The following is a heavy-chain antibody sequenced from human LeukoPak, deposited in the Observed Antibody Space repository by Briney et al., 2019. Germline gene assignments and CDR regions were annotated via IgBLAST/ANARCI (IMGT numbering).Heavy chain of an antibody. CDR3: ARDAQWLVPEGYYYYMDV. CDR1: GFTFSRYN. D-gene: IGHD6-19*01. Sequence: GGSLRLSCAGSGFTFSRYNMNWVRQAPGKGLERVSSISSSSSYIYYEDPVKGRFTTSRDNAQNSLFLQMNSLRAEDTAVYYCARDAQWLVPEGYYYYMDVWGKGTTVTVSS. J-gene: IGHJ6*03. V-gene: IGHV3-21*01. CDR2: ISSSSSYI.